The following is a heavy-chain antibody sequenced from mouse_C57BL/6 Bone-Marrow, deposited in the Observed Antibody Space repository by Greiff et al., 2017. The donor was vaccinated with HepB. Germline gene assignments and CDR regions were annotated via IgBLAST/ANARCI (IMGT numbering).Heavy chain of an antibody. J-gene: IGHJ2*01. CDR1: GYTFTDYY. CDR3: ALYYYGSDY. Sequence: QVQLQQSGAELVRPGASVKLSCKVSGYTFTDYYINWVKQRPGQGLEWIARIYPGSGNTYYNEKFKGKATLTAEKSSSTAYMQLSSLTSEDSAVYFCALYYYGSDYWGQGTTLTVSS. D-gene: IGHD1-1*01. V-gene: IGHV1-76*01. CDR2: IYPGSGNT.